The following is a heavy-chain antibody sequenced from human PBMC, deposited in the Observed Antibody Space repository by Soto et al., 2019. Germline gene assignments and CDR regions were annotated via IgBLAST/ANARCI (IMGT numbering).Heavy chain of an antibody. J-gene: IGHJ4*02. CDR2: INAGGGST. CDR1: GFTFSSYA. CDR3: AKEPPDSSGWYM. V-gene: IGHV3-23*01. Sequence: EVQLLESGGGLVQPGGSLRLSCAASGFTFSSYAMSWVRQAPGKGLEWVSAINAGGGSTYYADSVRGRFTISRDNSKNTLDLQMISLRVEDTAVYYCAKEPPDSSGWYMWGQGTLVTVSS. D-gene: IGHD6-19*01.